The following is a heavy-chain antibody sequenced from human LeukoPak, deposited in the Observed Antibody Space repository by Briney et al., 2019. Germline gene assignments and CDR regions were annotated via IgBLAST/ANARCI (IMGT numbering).Heavy chain of an antibody. CDR3: ARDHYYYDSSGYFYDL. CDR2: IWYDGTNK. CDR1: GFTFSSYS. V-gene: IGHV3-33*08. J-gene: IGHJ4*02. Sequence: GGSLRLSCAASGFTFSSYSMNWVRQAPGKGLEWLALIWYDGTNKYYADFVKGRFTISRDNSKNTVYLQMNSLRAEDTAVYYCARDHYYYDSSGYFYDLWGQGTLVTVSS. D-gene: IGHD3-22*01.